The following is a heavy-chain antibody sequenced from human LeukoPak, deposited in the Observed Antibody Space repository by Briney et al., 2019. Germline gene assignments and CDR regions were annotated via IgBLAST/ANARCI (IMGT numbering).Heavy chain of an antibody. D-gene: IGHD3-3*01. Sequence: PSETLSLTCTVSGGSISSGGYYWSWIRQPPGKGLEWIGYIYYSGSTYYNPSLKSRVTISVDTSKNQFSLKLSSVTAADTAVYYCARADFWSGYYSPWFDYWGQGTLVTVSS. J-gene: IGHJ4*02. CDR3: ARADFWSGYYSPWFDY. V-gene: IGHV4-30-4*01. CDR2: IYYSGST. CDR1: GGSISSGGYY.